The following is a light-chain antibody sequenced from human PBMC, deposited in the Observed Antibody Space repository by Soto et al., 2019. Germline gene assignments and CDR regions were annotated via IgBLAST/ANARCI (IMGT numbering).Light chain of an antibody. CDR1: SSNIGGNP. CDR2: NNN. J-gene: IGLJ3*02. Sequence: QSVLTQPPSASGTPGQRVTISCSGSSSNIGGNPVNWYQQLPGTAPKLLIYNNNQRPSGVPDRFSGSKSGTSASLAISGLQSEDEADHYCAAWNDSLNGPVFGGGTKVTV. CDR3: AAWNDSLNGPV. V-gene: IGLV1-44*01.